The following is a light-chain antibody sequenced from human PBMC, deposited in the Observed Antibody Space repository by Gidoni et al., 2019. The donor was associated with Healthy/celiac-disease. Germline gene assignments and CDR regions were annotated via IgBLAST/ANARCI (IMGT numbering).Light chain of an antibody. Sequence: DIQMTQSPSSLSASVADRVTITCRSGQSICSYLNWYQQKPGKAPKLLIYAASSLQGGVPARFSGSGSGTDFTLTISRLQPEDFATYYCQQSYSTPFTFGPXTKVDIK. V-gene: IGKV1-39*01. CDR1: QSICSY. CDR3: QQSYSTPFT. J-gene: IGKJ3*01. CDR2: AAS.